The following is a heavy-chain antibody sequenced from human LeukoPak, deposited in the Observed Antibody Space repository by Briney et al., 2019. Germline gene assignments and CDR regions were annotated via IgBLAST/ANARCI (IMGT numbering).Heavy chain of an antibody. D-gene: IGHD2-15*01. CDR2: IIGGGGAT. Sequence: GGSLRLSCAASGFTFSNYAMSWVRQAPGKGPEWVSFIIGGGGATYYADSVRGGFTISRDNSKNTLYLQMAPLRDEDTALYYCAKGGGTSSSYYMDVWGKGTTVTVSS. J-gene: IGHJ6*03. V-gene: IGHV3-23*01. CDR3: AKGGGTSSSYYMDV. CDR1: GFTFSNYA.